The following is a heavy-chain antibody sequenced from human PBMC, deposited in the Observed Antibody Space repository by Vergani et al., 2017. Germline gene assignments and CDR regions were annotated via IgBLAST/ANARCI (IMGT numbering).Heavy chain of an antibody. CDR3: MGYCSSTSCYAGADRAY. CDR2: ISGNNDDV. CDR1: GFTFSHYS. D-gene: IGHD2-2*01. V-gene: IGHV3-21*01. J-gene: IGHJ4*02. Sequence: EVQMVESGGGLVKPGGSLRLSCVASGFTFSHYSMNWVRQAPGKGLEWVSSISGNNDDVYYADSVKGRFTISRDNAKNSLYLQMNSRRAEDTAVYYCMGYCSSTSCYAGADRAYWGQGTLVTVSS.